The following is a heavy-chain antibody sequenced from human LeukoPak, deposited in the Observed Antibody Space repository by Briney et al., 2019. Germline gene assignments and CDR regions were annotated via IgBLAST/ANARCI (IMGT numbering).Heavy chain of an antibody. V-gene: IGHV4-61*09. D-gene: IGHD3-16*01. Sequence: SETLSLTCPVSGDSIFNSNSYWSWMRQPAGKGLEWIGHIFSRGNTNYNPSLKSRVTISVDMSKNQFSLILSSVTAADTAVYYCARDRDMGGGNYFRVFYFDSWGQGTLVTVSS. J-gene: IGHJ4*02. CDR3: ARDRDMGGGNYFRVFYFDS. CDR1: GDSIFNSNSY. CDR2: IFSRGNT.